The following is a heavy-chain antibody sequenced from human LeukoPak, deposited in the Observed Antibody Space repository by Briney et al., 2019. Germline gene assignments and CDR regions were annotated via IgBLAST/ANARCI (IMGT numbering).Heavy chain of an antibody. V-gene: IGHV3-23*01. J-gene: IGHJ4*02. CDR3: ARQMTPHGNFDY. CDR2: ISGSGGST. CDR1: GFTFGTYA. Sequence: GGSLRLSCAASGFTFGTYAMTWVRQAPGKGLEWVSVISGSGGSTNYADSAKGRFIISRDNSRNTLFLQMNNLRAEDTAVYYCARQMTPHGNFDYWGQGTLVTVSS. D-gene: IGHD1-26*01.